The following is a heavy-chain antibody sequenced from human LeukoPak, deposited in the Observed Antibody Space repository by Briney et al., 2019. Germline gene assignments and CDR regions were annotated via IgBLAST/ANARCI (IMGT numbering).Heavy chain of an antibody. J-gene: IGHJ4*02. CDR3: AKDYTPRTIAAAG. Sequence: GGSLRLSCAASGFTFTSFGLHWVRQAPGKGLEWVSAISGSGGSTYYADSVKGRFTISRDNSKSTLCLQMNSLRAEDTAVYYCAKDYTPRTIAAAGWGQGTLVTVSS. CDR1: GFTFTSFG. D-gene: IGHD6-13*01. CDR2: ISGSGGST. V-gene: IGHV3-23*01.